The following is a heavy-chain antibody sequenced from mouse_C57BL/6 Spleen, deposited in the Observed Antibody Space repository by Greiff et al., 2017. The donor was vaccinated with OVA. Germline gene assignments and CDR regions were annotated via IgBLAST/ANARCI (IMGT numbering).Heavy chain of an antibody. Sequence: VKLQQSGAELVKPGASVKISCKASGYAFSSYWMNWVKQRPGKGLEWIGQIYPGDGDTNYNGKFKGKATLTADKSSSTAYMQLSSLTSEDSAVYFCASPSPAPPGAMDYWGQGTSVTVSS. CDR1: GYAFSSYW. V-gene: IGHV1-80*01. D-gene: IGHD6-1*01. CDR2: IYPGDGDT. J-gene: IGHJ4*01. CDR3: ASPSPAPPGAMDY.